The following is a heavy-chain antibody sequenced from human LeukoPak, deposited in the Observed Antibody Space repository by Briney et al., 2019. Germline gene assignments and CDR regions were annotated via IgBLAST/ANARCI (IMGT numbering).Heavy chain of an antibody. J-gene: IGHJ4*02. V-gene: IGHV3-23*01. Sequence: GGSLSLSCAASGFTFSSYAMSWVRQAPGKGLEWVSAISGSGGSTYYADSVKGRFTISRDNSKNTLYLQMNSLRAEDTAVYYCAKDPSYCSSTSCYYGGPFDYWGQGTMVTVSS. D-gene: IGHD2-2*01. CDR2: ISGSGGST. CDR3: AKDPSYCSSTSCYYGGPFDY. CDR1: GFTFSSYA.